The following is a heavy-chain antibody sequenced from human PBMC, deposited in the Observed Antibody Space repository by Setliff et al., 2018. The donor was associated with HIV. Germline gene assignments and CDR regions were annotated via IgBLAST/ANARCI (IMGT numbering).Heavy chain of an antibody. D-gene: IGHD3-10*01. Sequence: LSLTCAVYGESFSGYYWSWIRQPPGKGLEWIGEINHSDTTTYNPSLESRVTISVDTSKNQFSLKLTSVTAADTAVYYCARGGGITWRSYSFDYWGQGTLVTVSS. CDR1: GESFSGYY. V-gene: IGHV4-34*01. CDR2: INHSDTT. CDR3: ARGGGITWRSYSFDY. J-gene: IGHJ4*02.